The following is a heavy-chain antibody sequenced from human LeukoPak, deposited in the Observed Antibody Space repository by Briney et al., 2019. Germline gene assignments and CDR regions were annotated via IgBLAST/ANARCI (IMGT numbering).Heavy chain of an antibody. Sequence: SETLSLTCTVSGGSISSYYWSWTRQPPGKGLEWIGYIYYSGSTNYNPSLKSRVTISVDTSKNQFSLKLSSVTAADTAVYYCARCPRDYGDYPYDYWGQGTLVTVSS. CDR1: GGSISSYY. D-gene: IGHD4-17*01. CDR2: IYYSGST. CDR3: ARCPRDYGDYPYDY. V-gene: IGHV4-59*08. J-gene: IGHJ4*02.